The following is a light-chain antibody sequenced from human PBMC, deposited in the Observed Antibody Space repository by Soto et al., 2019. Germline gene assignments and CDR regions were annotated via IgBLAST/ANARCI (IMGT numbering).Light chain of an antibody. Sequence: DIQMTQSPSSLSASVGDRVTITCQASQDISNYLNWYQQKPGKAPKLLTYDASNLETGVPSRFSGSGSGTDFTFTISSLQPEDIATYYCQQYNTFGQGTKLEIK. CDR1: QDISNY. V-gene: IGKV1-33*01. J-gene: IGKJ2*01. CDR2: DAS. CDR3: QQYNT.